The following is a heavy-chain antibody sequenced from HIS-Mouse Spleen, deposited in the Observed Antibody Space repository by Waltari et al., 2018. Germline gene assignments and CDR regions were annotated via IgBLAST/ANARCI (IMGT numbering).Heavy chain of an antibody. CDR1: GFTFSSYA. V-gene: IGHV3-23*01. CDR2: ISGSGGST. Sequence: EVQLLESGGGLVQPGGSLRLSCAASGFTFSSYAMSWVRQAPGKGLEWVSAISGSGGSTYYADSVKGRFTSSRDNAKNSLYLQMNSLRAEDTAVYYCAREPHYGGNSHFDYWGQGTLVTVSS. D-gene: IGHD4-17*01. CDR3: AREPHYGGNSHFDY. J-gene: IGHJ4*02.